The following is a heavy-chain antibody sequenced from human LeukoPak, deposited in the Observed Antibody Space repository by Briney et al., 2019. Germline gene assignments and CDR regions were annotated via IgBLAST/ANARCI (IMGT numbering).Heavy chain of an antibody. J-gene: IGHJ3*02. Sequence: PSETLSLTCTVSGGSTSSYYWSWIRQPPGKGLEWIGYIYYSGSTNYNPSLKSRVTISVDTSKNQFSLKLSSVTAADTAVYYCARDVAGYSGSYYGAFDIWGQGTMVTVSS. CDR2: IYYSGST. V-gene: IGHV4-59*01. CDR1: GGSTSSYY. CDR3: ARDVAGYSGSYYGAFDI. D-gene: IGHD1-26*01.